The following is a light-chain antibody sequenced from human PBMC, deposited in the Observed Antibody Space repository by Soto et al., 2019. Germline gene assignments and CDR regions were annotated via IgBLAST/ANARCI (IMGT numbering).Light chain of an antibody. Sequence: DVQLTQSPSSLSASVGHRVTVICQASQDINNYLNWYQQKPGKAPKVLIYDASNLKPGVPPRFSGSRSGTDFTFTISSLQPGDIATYYCQQYGNLPFTFGGGTKVEIK. CDR1: QDINNY. CDR3: QQYGNLPFT. V-gene: IGKV1-33*01. CDR2: DAS. J-gene: IGKJ4*01.